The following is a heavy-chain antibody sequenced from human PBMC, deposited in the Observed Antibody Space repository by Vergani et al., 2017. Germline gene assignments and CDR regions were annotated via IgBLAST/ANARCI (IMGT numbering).Heavy chain of an antibody. CDR2: ISPYNHKT. Sequence: QAQLGQSDSEVKKPGDSVTLSCKTSGYTFVNHPITWVRQAPGQGLEWMGWISPYNHKTLYSQKVEGRVTMTADTSSSTVFLELRRLTIDDTAIYYCARSQMATNDFDLWGRGTLVTVSS. V-gene: IGHV1-18*04. CDR1: GYTFVNHP. D-gene: IGHD5-24*01. J-gene: IGHJ4*02. CDR3: ARSQMATNDFDL.